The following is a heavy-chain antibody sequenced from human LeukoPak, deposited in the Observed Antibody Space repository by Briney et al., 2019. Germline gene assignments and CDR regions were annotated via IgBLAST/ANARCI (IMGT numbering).Heavy chain of an antibody. V-gene: IGHV1-18*01. Sequence: ASVKVSCKASGYTFTSYGISWVRQAPGQGLEWMGWISAYNGNTNYAQKLQGRVTMTTDTSTSTAYMGLRSLRSDDTAVYYCARPLYSSSSMGFDYWGQGTLVTVSS. CDR2: ISAYNGNT. CDR1: GYTFTSYG. J-gene: IGHJ4*02. CDR3: ARPLYSSSSMGFDY. D-gene: IGHD6-13*01.